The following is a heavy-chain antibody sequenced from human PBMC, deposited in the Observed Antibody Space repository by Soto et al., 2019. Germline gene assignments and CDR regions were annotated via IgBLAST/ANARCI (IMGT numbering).Heavy chain of an antibody. Sequence: GGSLRLSCAASGFTFSSYEMNWVRQAPGKGLEWVSYISSSGSTIYYADSVKGRFTISRDNAKNSLYLQMNSLRAEDTAVYYCARERLPGTMEEGAYGMDVWGQGTTVTVSS. CDR1: GFTFSSYE. D-gene: IGHD3-10*01. CDR2: ISSSGSTI. J-gene: IGHJ6*02. V-gene: IGHV3-48*03. CDR3: ARERLPGTMEEGAYGMDV.